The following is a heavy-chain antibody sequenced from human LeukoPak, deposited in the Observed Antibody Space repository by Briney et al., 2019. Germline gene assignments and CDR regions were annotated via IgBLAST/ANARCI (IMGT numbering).Heavy chain of an antibody. Sequence: SETLSLTRAVYGGSFSGYYWSWIRQPPGKGLEWIGEINHSGSTNYNPSLKSRVTISVDTSKNQFSLKLSSVTAADTAVYYCARHAREMGTLDAFDIWGQGTMVTVSS. J-gene: IGHJ3*02. CDR2: INHSGST. CDR3: ARHAREMGTLDAFDI. V-gene: IGHV4-34*01. D-gene: IGHD5-24*01. CDR1: GGSFSGYY.